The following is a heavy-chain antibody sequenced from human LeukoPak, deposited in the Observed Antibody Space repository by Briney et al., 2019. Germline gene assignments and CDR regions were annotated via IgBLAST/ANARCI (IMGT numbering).Heavy chain of an antibody. CDR3: ARRYYGSATYRLPYDY. D-gene: IGHD3-22*01. J-gene: IGHJ4*02. V-gene: IGHV3-7*01. Sequence: GGSLRLSCAVSGFTFSSYWMSWVRQAPGKGLEWVANINQDGSEKYYVDSVKGRFTISRDNAKNSLYLQMSSLTAEDTAVYYCARRYYGSATYRLPYDYWGQGTLVTVSS. CDR1: GFTFSSYW. CDR2: INQDGSEK.